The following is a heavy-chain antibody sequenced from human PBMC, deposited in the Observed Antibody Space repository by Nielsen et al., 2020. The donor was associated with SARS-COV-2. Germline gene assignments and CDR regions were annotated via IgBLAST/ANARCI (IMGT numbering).Heavy chain of an antibody. CDR1: GFTFSNYA. Sequence: GESLKISCAASGFTFSNYAMHWVRQAPGKGLEWVAVISYDGSNKYYADSVKGRFTISRDNSKNTLYLQMNSLRAEDTAVYYCARDGGSGHYFDYWGQGTLVTVSS. V-gene: IGHV3-30-3*01. J-gene: IGHJ4*02. CDR3: ARDGGSGHYFDY. D-gene: IGHD3-10*01. CDR2: ISYDGSNK.